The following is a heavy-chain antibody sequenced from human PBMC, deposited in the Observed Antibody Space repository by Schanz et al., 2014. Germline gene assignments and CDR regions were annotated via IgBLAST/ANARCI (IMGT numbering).Heavy chain of an antibody. J-gene: IGHJ4*02. Sequence: EVQLLESGGGLVQPGGSLRLSCAASGFTFSDSWMHWVRQAPGKGLEWVAAINGSGNATYYADSVKGRFTISRDNSRNTLFLQMKRLRVEDTAVYFCAKDPYDVLTGYQYYFDYWGPGRLVTVSS. CDR2: INGSGNAT. CDR3: AKDPYDVLTGYQYYFDY. CDR1: GFTFSDSW. D-gene: IGHD3-9*01. V-gene: IGHV3-23*01.